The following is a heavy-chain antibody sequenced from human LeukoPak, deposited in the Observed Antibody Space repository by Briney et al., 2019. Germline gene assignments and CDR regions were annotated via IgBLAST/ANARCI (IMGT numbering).Heavy chain of an antibody. J-gene: IGHJ3*02. V-gene: IGHV1-69*13. D-gene: IGHD4-17*01. Sequence: ASVKVSCKASGGTFSSYAISWVRQAPGQGLEWMGGIIPIFGTANYAQKFQGRVTITADESTSTAYMELSSLRSEDTAVYYCASKTQDYGDYAAAFDIWGQGTMVTVSS. CDR1: GGTFSSYA. CDR2: IIPIFGTA. CDR3: ASKTQDYGDYAAAFDI.